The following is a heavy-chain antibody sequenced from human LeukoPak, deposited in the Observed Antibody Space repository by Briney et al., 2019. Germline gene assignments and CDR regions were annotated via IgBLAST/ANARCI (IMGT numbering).Heavy chain of an antibody. CDR2: IYYSGST. Sequence: SETLSLTCTVSGGSISSSSYYWGWIRQPPGKGLEWIGSIYYSGSTYYNPSLKSRVTISVDTSKNQFSLKLSSVTAADTVLYYCAKDMEPGRRAAAGILDYWGQGTLVTVSS. V-gene: IGHV4-39*07. J-gene: IGHJ4*02. D-gene: IGHD6-13*01. CDR1: GGSISSSSYY. CDR3: AKDMEPGRRAAAGILDY.